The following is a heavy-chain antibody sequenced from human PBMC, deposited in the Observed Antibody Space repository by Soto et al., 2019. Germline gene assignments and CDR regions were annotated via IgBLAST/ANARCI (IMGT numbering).Heavy chain of an antibody. CDR1: GGSISSFNYF. J-gene: IGHJ5*02. Sequence: QLQLQESGPGLVKPSXTLSLTCTVSGGSISSFNYFWGWIRQPPGKGLEWIGSLYYSGNTYYNPSLQSRVTISVDTSKKQCTLTLRSVTAADTAVYYCARGGGSTFNWFDPWGQGTLVTVSP. V-gene: IGHV4-39*01. CDR3: ARGGGSTFNWFDP. CDR2: LYYSGNT. D-gene: IGHD2-15*01.